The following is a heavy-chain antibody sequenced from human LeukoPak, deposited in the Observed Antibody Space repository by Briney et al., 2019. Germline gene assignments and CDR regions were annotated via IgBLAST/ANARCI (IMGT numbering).Heavy chain of an antibody. CDR2: ISSSGTTI. J-gene: IGHJ4*02. CDR3: ARVTAVAAPWVY. D-gene: IGHD6-19*01. Sequence: GESLRLSCAASGFTFSSYGFNWARQAPGKGLEWLSYISSSGTTIQYADSVEGRFTISRDNAKNSLYLQMNSLRAEDTAVYYCARVTAVAAPWVYWGQGTQVTVSS. V-gene: IGHV3-48*04. CDR1: GFTFSSYG.